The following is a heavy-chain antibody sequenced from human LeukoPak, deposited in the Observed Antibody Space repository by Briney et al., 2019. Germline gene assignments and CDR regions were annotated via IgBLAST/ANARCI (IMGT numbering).Heavy chain of an antibody. Sequence: GGSLRLSCAASGFTFSSYGMHWVRQAPGKGLEWVAVISYDGSNKYYADSVKGRFTISRDNSKNTLYLQMNSLRAEDTAVYYCAKGYDYTVVTPEFDYWGQGTLVTVSS. J-gene: IGHJ4*02. V-gene: IGHV3-30*18. D-gene: IGHD4-23*01. CDR1: GFTFSSYG. CDR3: AKGYDYTVVTPEFDY. CDR2: ISYDGSNK.